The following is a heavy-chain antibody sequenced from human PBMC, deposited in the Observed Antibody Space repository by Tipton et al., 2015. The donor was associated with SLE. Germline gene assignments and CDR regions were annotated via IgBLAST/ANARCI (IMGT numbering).Heavy chain of an antibody. V-gene: IGHV4-59*01. CDR3: VREDWRIWGIGY. Sequence: TLSLTCSVSGDSTNTYHWSWIRQPPGKGLEWIGNIHRGGSTDYNRSLQSRVAISLDTSRNHFSLRLTSVTAADTAVYYCVREDWRIWGIGYRGQGTLVTVSS. J-gene: IGHJ4*02. D-gene: IGHD3-16*01. CDR1: GDSTNTYH. CDR2: IHRGGST.